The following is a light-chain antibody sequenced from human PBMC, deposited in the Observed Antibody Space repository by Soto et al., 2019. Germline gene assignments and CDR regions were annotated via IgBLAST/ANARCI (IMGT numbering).Light chain of an antibody. CDR2: GAS. Sequence: EIVLTQSPGTLSLSPGERATLSCRASQSVSSNYLAWYQQKPGQAPRPLIYGASSRATGIPDRFSGSGAGTDFTLTISRLESEDFAVYYCQQYGSSPWTFDQGTKVEIK. V-gene: IGKV3-20*01. J-gene: IGKJ1*01. CDR3: QQYGSSPWT. CDR1: QSVSSNY.